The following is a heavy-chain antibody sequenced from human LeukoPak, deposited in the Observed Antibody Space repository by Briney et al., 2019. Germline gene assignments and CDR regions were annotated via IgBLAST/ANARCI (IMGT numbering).Heavy chain of an antibody. D-gene: IGHD4-23*01. CDR3: ARDIRWYYFDY. Sequence: GGSLRLSCAASGFTFSSYAMHWVRQAPGKGLEYVSAISSNGGSTYYANSVKGRFTISRDNSKNTLYLQMGSLRAEDMAVYYCARDIRWYYFDYWGQGTLVTVSS. V-gene: IGHV3-64*01. CDR1: GFTFSSYA. CDR2: ISSNGGST. J-gene: IGHJ4*02.